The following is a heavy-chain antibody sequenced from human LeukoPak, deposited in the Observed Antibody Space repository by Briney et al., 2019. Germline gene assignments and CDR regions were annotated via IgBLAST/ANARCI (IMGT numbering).Heavy chain of an antibody. V-gene: IGHV3-21*01. D-gene: IGHD2-2*01. J-gene: IGHJ4*02. CDR1: GFTLSSYS. CDR2: ISSSSSYI. Sequence: NPGGSLRLSCAASGFTLSSYSMNWVRQAPGKGLEWVSSISSSSSYIYYADSVKGRFTISRDNAKNSLYLQMNSLRAEDTAVYYCARSGYCSSTSCYPYDYWGQGTLVTVSS. CDR3: ARSGYCSSTSCYPYDY.